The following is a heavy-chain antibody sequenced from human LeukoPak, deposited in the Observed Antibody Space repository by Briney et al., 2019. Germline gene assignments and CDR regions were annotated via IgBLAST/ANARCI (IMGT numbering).Heavy chain of an antibody. Sequence: ASETLSLTCTVSGGSISSSSYYWGWIRQPPGKGLEWIGSIYYSGSAYYNPSLKSRVTISVDTSKNQFSLKLSSVTAADTAVYYCARRGYSSGWYYFDYWGQGTLVTVSS. D-gene: IGHD6-19*01. CDR2: IYYSGSA. V-gene: IGHV4-39*01. J-gene: IGHJ4*02. CDR3: ARRGYSSGWYYFDY. CDR1: GGSISSSSYY.